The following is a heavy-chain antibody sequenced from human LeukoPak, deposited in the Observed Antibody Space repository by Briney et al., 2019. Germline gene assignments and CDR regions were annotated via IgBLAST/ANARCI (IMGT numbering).Heavy chain of an antibody. Sequence: PGGSLRLSCAASGFTFNSYAMTWVRQAPGKGLEWVSSISSSSSYIYYADSVKGRFTISRDNAKNSLYLQMNSLRAEDTAVYYCARDLGCSGGSCYGMDVWGQGTTVTVSS. D-gene: IGHD2-15*01. CDR1: GFTFNSYA. CDR3: ARDLGCSGGSCYGMDV. CDR2: ISSSSSYI. V-gene: IGHV3-21*01. J-gene: IGHJ6*02.